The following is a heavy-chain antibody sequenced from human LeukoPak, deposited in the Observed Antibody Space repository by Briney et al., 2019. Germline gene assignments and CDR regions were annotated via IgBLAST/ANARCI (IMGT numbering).Heavy chain of an antibody. CDR1: GFTISNAW. D-gene: IGHD3-9*01. CDR3: TVHVLRYFADY. V-gene: IGHV3-15*01. Sequence: GGSLRLSCAASGFTISNAWMSWVRQAPGKGLEWVGRIKSKTDGGTTDYAAPVKGRFTISRDDSKNTLYLQMNSLKTEDTAVYYCTVHVLRYFADYWGQGTLVTVSS. CDR2: IKSKTDGGTT. J-gene: IGHJ4*02.